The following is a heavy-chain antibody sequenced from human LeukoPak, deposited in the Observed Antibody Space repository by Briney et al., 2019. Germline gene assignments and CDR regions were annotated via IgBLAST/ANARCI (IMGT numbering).Heavy chain of an antibody. J-gene: IGHJ4*02. CDR3: ARVGDYGGFDY. D-gene: IGHD4-23*01. Sequence: PSQTLSLTCTVSDGSISSCDYYWSWIRQPPGKGLEWIGYIYYSGSTYYNPSLKSRVTISVDTSKNQFSLKLSSVTAADTAVYYCARVGDYGGFDYWGQGTLVTVSS. V-gene: IGHV4-30-4*01. CDR1: DGSISSCDYY. CDR2: IYYSGST.